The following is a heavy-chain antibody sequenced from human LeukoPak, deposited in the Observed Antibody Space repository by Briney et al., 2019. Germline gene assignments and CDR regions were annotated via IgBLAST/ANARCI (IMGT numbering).Heavy chain of an antibody. CDR1: GYTFTSYD. Sequence: ASAKVSCKASGYTFTSYDINWVRQATGQGLEWMGWMNPNSGNTGYAQKFQGRVTMTRNTSISTAYMELSSLRSEDTAVYYCARVPSSGWYYYYYYMDVWGKGTTVTISS. CDR2: MNPNSGNT. CDR3: ARVPSSGWYYYYYYMDV. D-gene: IGHD6-19*01. J-gene: IGHJ6*03. V-gene: IGHV1-8*01.